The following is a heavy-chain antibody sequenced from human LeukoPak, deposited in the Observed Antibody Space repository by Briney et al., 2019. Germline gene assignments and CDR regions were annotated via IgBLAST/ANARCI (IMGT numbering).Heavy chain of an antibody. Sequence: SGGSLRLSCAASGFTFSSYGMHWVRQAPGKGLEWVAVIWYDGSNKYYADSVKGRFTISRDNSKSTLYLQMNSLRAEDTAVYYCAKGGTAMAFDYWGQGTLVTVSS. CDR3: AKGGTAMAFDY. J-gene: IGHJ4*02. CDR1: GFTFSSYG. CDR2: IWYDGSNK. V-gene: IGHV3-33*06. D-gene: IGHD5-18*01.